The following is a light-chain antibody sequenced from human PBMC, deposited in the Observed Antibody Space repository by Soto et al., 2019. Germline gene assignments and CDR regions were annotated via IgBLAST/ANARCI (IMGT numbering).Light chain of an antibody. Sequence: AIQMTQSPSSLSASVGDRVTITCRASQDIRNDLVWYQQKPGKAPKLLIYAASNLQSGVSSRFSGSGSGTDFTLTISSLQPEDFATYYCLQDYSYPYTFGQGTKLEIK. CDR3: LQDYSYPYT. V-gene: IGKV1-6*01. J-gene: IGKJ2*01. CDR1: QDIRND. CDR2: AAS.